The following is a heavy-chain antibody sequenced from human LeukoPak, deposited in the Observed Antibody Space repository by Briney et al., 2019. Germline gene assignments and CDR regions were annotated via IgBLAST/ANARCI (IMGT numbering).Heavy chain of an antibody. D-gene: IGHD3-3*01. J-gene: IGHJ4*02. Sequence: GGSLRLSCAASGFTFGSYWMSWVRQAPGKGLEWVANIKQDGSEKYYVDSVKGRFTISRDNAKNSLYLQVNSLRPDDTAVYYCARDRVRSLYWGQGTLVTVSS. CDR3: ARDRVRSLY. CDR1: GFTFGSYW. V-gene: IGHV3-7*04. CDR2: IKQDGSEK.